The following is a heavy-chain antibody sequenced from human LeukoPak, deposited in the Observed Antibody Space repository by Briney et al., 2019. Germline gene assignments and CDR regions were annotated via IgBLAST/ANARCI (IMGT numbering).Heavy chain of an antibody. CDR2: ISGSGGTT. Sequence: SGGSLRLSCAASGFTVSSNYMSWVRQAPGKGLEWVSGISGSGGTTYYADSVKGRFTISRDNSKNALYLQMDCLRAEDTAVYYCAKPGYSASWHRNFDYWGQGTLVTVSS. CDR3: AKPGYSASWHRNFDY. J-gene: IGHJ4*02. V-gene: IGHV3-23*01. D-gene: IGHD6-13*01. CDR1: GFTVSSNY.